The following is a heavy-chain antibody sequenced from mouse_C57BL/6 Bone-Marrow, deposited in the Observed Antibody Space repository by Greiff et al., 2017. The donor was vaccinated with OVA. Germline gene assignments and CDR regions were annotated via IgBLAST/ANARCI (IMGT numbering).Heavy chain of an antibody. CDR2: IYPRSGNT. J-gene: IGHJ4*01. CDR1: GYTFTSYG. Sequence: VQLQESGAELARPGASVKLSCKASGYTFTSYGISWVKQRTGQGLEWIGEIYPRSGNTYYNEKFKGKATLTADKSSSTAYMELRSLTSEDSAVYFCAELWSGAMDYWGQGTSVTVSS. CDR3: AELWSGAMDY. V-gene: IGHV1-81*01. D-gene: IGHD1-1*02.